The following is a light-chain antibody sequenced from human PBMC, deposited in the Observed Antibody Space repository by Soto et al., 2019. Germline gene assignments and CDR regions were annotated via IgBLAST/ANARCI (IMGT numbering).Light chain of an antibody. CDR1: QSISTW. CDR2: DAS. J-gene: IGKJ2*01. V-gene: IGKV1-5*01. Sequence: TQSPGTLSLSPGEGATITCRASQSISTWLVWYQQKPGKAPKVLIYDASSLQSGVPSRFSGHGSGTDFTLTISSLQPDDSAIYYCQQYKTYTTFGQGTKVDIK. CDR3: QQYKTYTT.